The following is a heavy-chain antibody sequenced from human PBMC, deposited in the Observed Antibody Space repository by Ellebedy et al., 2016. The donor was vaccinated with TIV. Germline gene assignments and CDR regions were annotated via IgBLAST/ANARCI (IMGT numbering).Heavy chain of an antibody. D-gene: IGHD2-21*01. CDR1: GFTFSKYS. V-gene: IGHV3-48*04. CDR3: ARQLGGGGAY. J-gene: IGHJ4*02. CDR2: VSGSSSNM. Sequence: GGSLRLXXAASGFTFSKYSMDWVRQVPGKGLEWVSYVSGSSSNMYYADSVKGRFTISRDNAKNSLYLQMNSLRAEDTAVYYCARQLGGGGAYWGQGTLVTVSS.